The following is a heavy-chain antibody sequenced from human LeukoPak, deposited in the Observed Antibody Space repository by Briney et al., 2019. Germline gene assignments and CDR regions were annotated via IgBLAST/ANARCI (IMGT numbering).Heavy chain of an antibody. Sequence: SETLSLTCTVSGGSISSYYWSWIRQPAGKGLEWIGRIYTSGSTNYNPSLKSRVTISVDTSKSQFSLKLSSVTAADTAVYYCARDRGHYGGNNWFDPWGQGTLVTVSS. D-gene: IGHD4-23*01. V-gene: IGHV4-4*07. CDR3: ARDRGHYGGNNWFDP. J-gene: IGHJ5*02. CDR1: GGSISSYY. CDR2: IYTSGST.